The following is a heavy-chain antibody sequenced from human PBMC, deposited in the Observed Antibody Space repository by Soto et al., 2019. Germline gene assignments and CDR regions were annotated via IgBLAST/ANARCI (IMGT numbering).Heavy chain of an antibody. J-gene: IGHJ6*03. CDR2: ISAYNGNT. Sequence: QVQLMQSGAAVKKPGASINVSCQASGYKFNSFGIAWVRQAPGQGLEWLGWISAYNGNTNYTQKLQGRVTLTTDTPTTTAHMALRSLRSDDTSIFYCARAIGDCCNGHHFYMDVWGKGTTVIVTS. D-gene: IGHD2-8*01. CDR3: ARAIGDCCNGHHFYMDV. V-gene: IGHV1-18*01. CDR1: GYKFNSFG.